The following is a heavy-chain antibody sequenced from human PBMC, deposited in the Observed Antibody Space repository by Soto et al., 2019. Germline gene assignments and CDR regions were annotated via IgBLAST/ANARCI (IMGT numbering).Heavy chain of an antibody. J-gene: IGHJ4*02. V-gene: IGHV4-59*01. CDR3: ARGRHWLDY. Sequence: SETLSLTCTVSGGSISDYYWSWIRQPPGKGLEWIGYIYYTGSTNYNPSLKSRVTISVDTSKNHFTLILSSVSAADTAVYYCARGRHWLDYWGPGFLVTVSS. CDR1: GGSISDYY. D-gene: IGHD6-19*01. CDR2: IYYTGST.